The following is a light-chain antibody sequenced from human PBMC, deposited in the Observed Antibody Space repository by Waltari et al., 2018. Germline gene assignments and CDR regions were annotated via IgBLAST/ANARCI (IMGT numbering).Light chain of an antibody. CDR2: EVS. Sequence: SALTQPPSASASLGQSLTISCTGTSTVIGGYSYVFWHQQPPGNAPKVLISEVSNRPSGVPDRFSGSKSGNTASLTISGLQAEDEADYYCSSHAGSNIPVVFGGGTKVTVL. CDR1: STVIGGYSY. CDR3: SSHAGSNIPVV. V-gene: IGLV2-8*01. J-gene: IGLJ3*02.